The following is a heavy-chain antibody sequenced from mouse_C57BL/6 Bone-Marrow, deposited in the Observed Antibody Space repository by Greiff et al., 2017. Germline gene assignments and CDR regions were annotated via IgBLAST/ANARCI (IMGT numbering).Heavy chain of an antibody. Sequence: VQLQQPGAELVRPGTSVKLSCKASGYTFTSYWMHWVKQRPGQGLEWIGVIDPSDSYTNYNQKFKGKATLTVDTSSSTAYMQLSSLTSEDSAVYYCASTGTGYYFDYWGQGTTLTVSS. J-gene: IGHJ2*01. CDR3: ASTGTGYYFDY. D-gene: IGHD4-1*02. CDR2: IDPSDSYT. CDR1: GYTFTSYW. V-gene: IGHV1-59*01.